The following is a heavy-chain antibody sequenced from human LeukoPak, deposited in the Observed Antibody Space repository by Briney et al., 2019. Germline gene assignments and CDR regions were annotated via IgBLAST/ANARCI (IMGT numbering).Heavy chain of an antibody. J-gene: IGHJ4*02. CDR1: GFTFSTYG. CDR3: AKTGGIAAAH. Sequence: GGSLRLSCAASGFTFSTYGMTWVRQAPGRGLEWVSAISGSGGSTYYADSVKGRFTISRDNSKNTLYLQMNSLRAEDTALYYCAKTGGIAAAHWGQGTLVTVSS. V-gene: IGHV3-23*01. CDR2: ISGSGGST. D-gene: IGHD6-13*01.